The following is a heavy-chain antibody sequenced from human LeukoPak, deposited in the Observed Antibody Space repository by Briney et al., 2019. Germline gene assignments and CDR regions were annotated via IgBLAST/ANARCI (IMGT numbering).Heavy chain of an antibody. CDR3: GRWPYYDNV. V-gene: IGHV4-59*01. J-gene: IGHJ3*01. D-gene: IGHD3-22*01. CDR1: GGSISRYY. CDR2: IYYSGST. Sequence: SETLSLTCTVSGGSISRYYWSWIRQPPGKGLEWIGYIYYSGSTNYNPSLKSRVTISVDTSKNQFSLKLSSVTAADTAVYYCGRWPYYDNVWGQGTMATVSS.